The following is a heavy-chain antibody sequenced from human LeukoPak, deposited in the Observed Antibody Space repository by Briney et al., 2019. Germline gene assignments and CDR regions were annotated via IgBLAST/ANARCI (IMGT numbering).Heavy chain of an antibody. CDR2: LGSDENNR. V-gene: IGHV3-74*01. CDR1: GLTISDSW. CDR3: ARDAGWGRLDS. Sequence: PGGSLRLSCAASGLTISDSWIHWVRQVPGKGLMWVSRLGSDENNRIYADSVKGRFTISRDNAKNTLFLQMNSLRVEDTGFYYCARDAGWGRLDSWGQGALVTVSS. J-gene: IGHJ4*02. D-gene: IGHD3-16*01.